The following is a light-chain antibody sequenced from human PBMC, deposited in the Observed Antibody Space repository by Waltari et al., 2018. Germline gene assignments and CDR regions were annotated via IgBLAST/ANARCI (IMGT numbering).Light chain of an antibody. CDR1: QSVLYSSNNKNY. J-gene: IGKJ1*01. Sequence: DIVMTQSPDSLAVSLGERAPINCKSSQSVLYSSNNKNYLAWYQQKPGQHPKLLIYWASTRESGVPYRFSGSGSGTDFTLTISSLQAEDVAVYYCQQYYSTPPTFGQGTKVEIK. CDR3: QQYYSTPPT. CDR2: WAS. V-gene: IGKV4-1*01.